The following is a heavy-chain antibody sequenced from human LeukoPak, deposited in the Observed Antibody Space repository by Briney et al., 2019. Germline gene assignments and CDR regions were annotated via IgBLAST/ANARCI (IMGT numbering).Heavy chain of an antibody. J-gene: IGHJ4*02. CDR1: GDSINTYY. Sequence: SETLSLACRVSGDSINTYYWSWIRQPPGQALEWIGYINNIGSTNYNPSLKSRVTMSVDTSEKQFSLQLTSVTAADTALYYCARLVEYTTGWYRSYHFDSWGQGTLVTVSS. V-gene: IGHV4-4*09. CDR2: INNIGST. D-gene: IGHD6-19*01. CDR3: ARLVEYTTGWYRSYHFDS.